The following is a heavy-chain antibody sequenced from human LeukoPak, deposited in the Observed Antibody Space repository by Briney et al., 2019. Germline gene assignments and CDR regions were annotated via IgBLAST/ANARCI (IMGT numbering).Heavy chain of an antibody. CDR2: ISGTGTTI. CDR3: ARVVRDGYNRIDY. J-gene: IGHJ4*02. D-gene: IGHD5-24*01. V-gene: IGHV3-48*03. Sequence: GGSLRLSCAASGFTFSTYEMNWVRQAPGKGREWVSYISGTGTTIYYADSVKGRFTISRDNAKNSLYLQMNSLRAEDTAVYYCARVVRDGYNRIDYWGQGTLVTVSS. CDR1: GFTFSTYE.